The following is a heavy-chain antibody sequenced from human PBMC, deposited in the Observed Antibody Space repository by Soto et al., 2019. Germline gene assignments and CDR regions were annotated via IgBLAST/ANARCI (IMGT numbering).Heavy chain of an antibody. Sequence: GGSLRLSCAASGFTFSSYAMSWVRQAPGKGLEWVSAISGSGGSTYYADSVKGRFTISRDNSKNTPYLQMNSLRAEDTAVYYCAKLAVDYGTYYDFWIGYYTTYYFDYWGQGTLVTVSS. D-gene: IGHD3-3*01. CDR1: GFTFSSYA. CDR3: AKLAVDYGTYYDFWIGYYTTYYFDY. J-gene: IGHJ4*02. CDR2: ISGSGGST. V-gene: IGHV3-23*01.